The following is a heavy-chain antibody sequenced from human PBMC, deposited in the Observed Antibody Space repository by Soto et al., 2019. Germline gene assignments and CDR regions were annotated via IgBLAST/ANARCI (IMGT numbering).Heavy chain of an antibody. CDR3: ARDLDGCISGPDY. Sequence: GGSLRLSCAASGFTFSSYAMSWVRQGPGKGLEWVSAIGGGGSTYYADSVKGRFTISRDNSKNTLYLQMNSLRAEDTAVYYCARDLDGCISGPDYWGQGTLVTVSS. CDR1: GFTFSSYA. V-gene: IGHV3-23*01. CDR2: IGGGGST. D-gene: IGHD6-19*01. J-gene: IGHJ4*02.